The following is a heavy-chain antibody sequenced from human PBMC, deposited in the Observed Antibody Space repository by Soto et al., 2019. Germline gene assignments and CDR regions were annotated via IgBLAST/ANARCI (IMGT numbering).Heavy chain of an antibody. D-gene: IGHD3-22*01. CDR3: ARDPIYYDVGGNAFDI. V-gene: IGHV1-46*01. J-gene: IGHJ3*02. CDR2: INPSGGST. Sequence: ASVKVSCKASGYTFTSYYMHWVRQAPGQGLEWMGIINPSGGSTSYAQKFQGRVTMTRDTSTSTVYMELSSLRSEDTAVYYCARDPIYYDVGGNAFDIWGQGTMVTVSS. CDR1: GYTFTSYY.